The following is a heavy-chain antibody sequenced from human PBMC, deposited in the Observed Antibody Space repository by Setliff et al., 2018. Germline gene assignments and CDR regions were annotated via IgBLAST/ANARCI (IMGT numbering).Heavy chain of an antibody. CDR2: ISAYDGNT. J-gene: IGHJ4*02. V-gene: IGHV1-18*01. CDR3: ARSPPNRGSGSGWYGDF. CDR1: GYNFISYG. D-gene: IGHD6-19*01. Sequence: ASVKVSCKASGYNFISYGISWVRQAPGQGLEWMGWISAYDGNTKFAQNIQGRVTLTTDTPTSTAYMELRSLRSDDTAVYYCARSPPNRGSGSGWYGDFWGQGTLVTVSS.